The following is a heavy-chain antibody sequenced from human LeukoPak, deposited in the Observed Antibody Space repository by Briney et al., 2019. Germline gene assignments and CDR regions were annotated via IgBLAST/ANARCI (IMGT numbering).Heavy chain of an antibody. V-gene: IGHV3-30*03. CDR1: GFPFHDHD. CDR3: AREYHDSSGYYLWGT. J-gene: IGHJ5*02. CDR2: ISHGGGKE. D-gene: IGHD3-22*01. Sequence: GGSLRLSCAASGFPFHDHDMYWVRQTPGKGLEWVALISHGGGKEHYAESVKGRFTISRDNAKNSLYLQMNSLRAEDTAVYYCAREYHDSSGYYLWGTWGQGALVTVSS.